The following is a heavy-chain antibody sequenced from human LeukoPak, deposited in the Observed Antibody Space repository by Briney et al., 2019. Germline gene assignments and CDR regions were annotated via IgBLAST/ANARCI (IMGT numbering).Heavy chain of an antibody. V-gene: IGHV1-3*02. CDR2: TNAGNGNT. CDR3: AREGMAAAGFDP. Sequence: ASVKVSCKASGYTFTSYAMHWVRQAPGQRLEWMGSTNAGNGNTKYSQEFQGRVTITRDTSASTAYMELSSLRSEDMAVYYCAREGMAAAGFDPWGQGTLVTVSS. CDR1: GYTFTSYA. D-gene: IGHD6-13*01. J-gene: IGHJ5*02.